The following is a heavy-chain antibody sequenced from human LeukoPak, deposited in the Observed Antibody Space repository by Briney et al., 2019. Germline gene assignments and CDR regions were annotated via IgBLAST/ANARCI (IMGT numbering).Heavy chain of an antibody. CDR1: GFTFSSYS. J-gene: IGHJ6*03. D-gene: IGHD4-23*01. CDR3: ASGHGNAYYYYYYMDV. CDR2: ISSDNTYI. Sequence: GGSLRLSCAASGFTFSSYSMNWVRQAPGRGLEWVSSISSDNTYIYYSDSVKGRFTISRDNSKNTLYLQMNSLRAEDTAVYYCASGHGNAYYYYYYMDVWGKGTTVTVS. V-gene: IGHV3-21*04.